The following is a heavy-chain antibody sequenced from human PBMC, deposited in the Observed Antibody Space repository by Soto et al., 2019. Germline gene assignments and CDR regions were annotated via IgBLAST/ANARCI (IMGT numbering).Heavy chain of an antibody. V-gene: IGHV4-31*03. CDR1: GGSISSYGYY. D-gene: IGHD4-4*01. J-gene: IGHJ2*01. CDR3: ARVQYWYFDL. Sequence: QVLLQESGPGLVKPSQTLSLTCTVSGGSISSYGYYWSWIRQHPGKGLEWIGFTSYSGSTSYDSSLKSRVIISADTSKTQFSLRLSSVTAADTAVYYCARVQYWYFDLWGRGTLVTVSS. CDR2: TSYSGST.